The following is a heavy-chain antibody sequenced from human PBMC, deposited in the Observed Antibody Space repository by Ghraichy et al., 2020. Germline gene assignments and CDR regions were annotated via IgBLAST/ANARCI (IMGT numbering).Heavy chain of an antibody. J-gene: IGHJ4*02. Sequence: SETLSLTCTVSGGSISSYYWSWIRQPPGKGLEWIGYIYYSGSTNYNPSLKSRVTISVDTSKNQFSLKLSSVTAADTAVYYCARGLGIAGAGKSLLFDYWGQGTLVTVSS. D-gene: IGHD6-13*01. V-gene: IGHV4-59*01. CDR3: ARGLGIAGAGKSLLFDY. CDR2: IYYSGST. CDR1: GGSISSYY.